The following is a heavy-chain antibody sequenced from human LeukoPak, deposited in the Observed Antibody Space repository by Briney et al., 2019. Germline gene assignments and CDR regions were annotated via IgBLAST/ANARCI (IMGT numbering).Heavy chain of an antibody. D-gene: IGHD4-23*01. CDR2: IYGGDST. CDR3: ATLYGGQRADGY. V-gene: IGHV3-53*01. Sequence: GGSLRLSCAASGFIVSNNYMSWVRQAPGKGPEWVSAIYGGDSTEYADSVKGRFTISRDNSKNTLYLQMNSLRTEDTAVYYCATLYGGQRADGYWGQGTLVTVSS. J-gene: IGHJ4*02. CDR1: GFIVSNNY.